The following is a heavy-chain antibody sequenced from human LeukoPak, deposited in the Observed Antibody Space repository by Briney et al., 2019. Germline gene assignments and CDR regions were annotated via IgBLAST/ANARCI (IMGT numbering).Heavy chain of an antibody. CDR3: ARDDSSGYYHIGPLAY. CDR1: GFTVSSNY. D-gene: IGHD3-22*01. CDR2: TYSGGST. V-gene: IGHV3-66*01. Sequence: GGSLRLSCAASGFTVSSNYMSWVRQAPGKGLEWVSVTYSGGSTYYADSVKGRFTISRDNSKNTLYLQMNSLRAEDTAVYYCARDDSSGYYHIGPLAYWGQGTLVTVSS. J-gene: IGHJ4*02.